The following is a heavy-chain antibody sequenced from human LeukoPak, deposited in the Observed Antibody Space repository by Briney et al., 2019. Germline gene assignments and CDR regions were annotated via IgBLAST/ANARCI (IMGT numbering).Heavy chain of an antibody. V-gene: IGHV6-1*01. J-gene: IGHJ6*02. D-gene: IGHD3-3*01. Sequence: SQTLSLTCAISGDSVSSNSAAWNWIRQSPSRGLEWLGRTYYRSKWYNDYAVSVKSRITINPDTSKNQFSLQLNSVTPEDTAVYYCARGPYDFWSVYYLGYYYYGMDVWGQGTTVTVSS. CDR3: ARGPYDFWSVYYLGYYYYGMDV. CDR2: TYYRSKWYN. CDR1: GDSVSSNSAA.